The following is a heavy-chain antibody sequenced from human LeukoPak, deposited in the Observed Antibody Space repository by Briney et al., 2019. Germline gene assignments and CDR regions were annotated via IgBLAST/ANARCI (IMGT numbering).Heavy chain of an antibody. CDR2: ISWNSDSI. Sequence: GGSLRLSCAASGFIFDDYAMHWVRQAPGKGLEWVSGISWNSDSIDYANSVKGRFTISRDNAKNPLYLQMNSLRTEDMALYYCAKGGGGRLIYYYYMDVWGKGTTVTVSS. CDR1: GFIFDDYA. CDR3: AKGGGGRLIYYYYMDV. D-gene: IGHD3-16*01. V-gene: IGHV3-9*03. J-gene: IGHJ6*03.